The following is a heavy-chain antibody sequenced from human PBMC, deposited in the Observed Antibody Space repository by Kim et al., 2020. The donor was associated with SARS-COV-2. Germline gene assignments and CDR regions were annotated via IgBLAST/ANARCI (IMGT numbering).Heavy chain of an antibody. D-gene: IGHD3-16*01. J-gene: IGHJ4*02. Sequence: RYSPAFQGQVTISADKSTTTAYLQWSSRKASDTAMYYCARSAGPYDYYFDYWGQGTLVTVSS. CDR3: ARSAGPYDYYFDY. V-gene: IGHV5-51*01.